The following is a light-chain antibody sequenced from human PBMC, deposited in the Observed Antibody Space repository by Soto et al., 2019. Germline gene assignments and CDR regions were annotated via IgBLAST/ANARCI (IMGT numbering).Light chain of an antibody. CDR2: AAS. Sequence: DIQMTQSPSSLSASVGDRVTITCRASQSISSYLNWYQQKPGKAPKLLIYAASSLQSGVPSRFSGSGSGTDFTITISSLQPEDFATYYCQQSYSTPPVTFGQGTRLEIQ. CDR1: QSISSY. CDR3: QQSYSTPPVT. V-gene: IGKV1-39*01. J-gene: IGKJ5*01.